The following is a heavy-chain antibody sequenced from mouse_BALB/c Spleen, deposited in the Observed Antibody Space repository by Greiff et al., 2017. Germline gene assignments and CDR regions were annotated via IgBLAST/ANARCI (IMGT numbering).Heavy chain of an antibody. CDR3: TSFTTVVAPFDY. V-gene: IGHV6-6*01. J-gene: IGHJ2*01. Sequence: EVQLQQSGGGLVQPGGSMKLSCAASGFTFSDAWMDWVRQSPEKGLEWVAEIRSKANNHATYYAESVKGRFTISRDDSKSSVYLQMNSLRAEDTGIDYCTSFTTVVAPFDYWGQGTTLTVSS. CDR2: IRSKANNHAT. D-gene: IGHD1-1*01. CDR1: GFTFSDAW.